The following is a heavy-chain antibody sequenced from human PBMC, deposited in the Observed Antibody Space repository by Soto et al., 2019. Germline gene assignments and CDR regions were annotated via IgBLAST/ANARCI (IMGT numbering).Heavy chain of an antibody. V-gene: IGHV1-2*02. D-gene: IGHD3-22*01. CDR1: GYMFTGNY. CDR3: APHYPDSSGYFDH. J-gene: IGHJ4*02. Sequence: AASVKVSWKASGYMFTGNYMRWVRQAPGQGLEYMGWINPNSGATNYAQKFQGRVTMTWDTSISTAYVELSRLRSDDTAVYYCAPHYPDSSGYFDHWGQGTLVTVSS. CDR2: INPNSGAT.